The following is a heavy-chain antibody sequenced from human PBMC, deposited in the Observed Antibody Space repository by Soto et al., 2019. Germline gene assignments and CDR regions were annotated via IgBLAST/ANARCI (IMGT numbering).Heavy chain of an antibody. CDR2: INAGNGNT. CDR3: ARVSLWFGELSLPPFAY. CDR1: GYTFTSYA. Sequence: VASVKVSCKASGYTFTSYAMHWVRQAPGQRLEWMGWINAGNGNTKYSQKFQGRVTSTRDTSASTAYMELSSLRSEDTAVYYCARVSLWFGELSLPPFAYWGQGSLVTASS. V-gene: IGHV1-3*01. D-gene: IGHD3-10*01. J-gene: IGHJ4*02.